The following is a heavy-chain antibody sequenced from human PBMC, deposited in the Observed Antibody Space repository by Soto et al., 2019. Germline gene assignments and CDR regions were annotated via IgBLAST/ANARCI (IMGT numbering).Heavy chain of an antibody. J-gene: IGHJ5*02. V-gene: IGHV3-48*01. CDR3: AREGGQWLNWFDP. CDR2: ISSSSSTI. D-gene: IGHD6-19*01. Sequence: EVQLVESGGGLVQPGGSLRLSCAASGFTFSSYSMNWVRQAPGKGLEWVSYISSSSSTIYHADSVKGRFTISRDNAKNSLYLQMNSLRAEDTAVYYCAREGGQWLNWFDPWGQGTLVTVSS. CDR1: GFTFSSYS.